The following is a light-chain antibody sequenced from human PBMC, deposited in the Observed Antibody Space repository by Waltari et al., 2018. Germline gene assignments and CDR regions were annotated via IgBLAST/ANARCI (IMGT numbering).Light chain of an antibody. J-gene: IGKJ4*01. Sequence: DIVLTHSPRSLAVTSGEPHPVSCRSSQRHLHSNGAKYLDWYYQKPGQSPQLLIYLGSNRASGVPDRFSGSGAGTDFTLKISRVETEDVGIYYCMQALEIPSFGGGTKVEIK. CDR3: MQALEIPS. CDR1: QRHLHSNGAKY. V-gene: IGKV2-28*01. CDR2: LGS.